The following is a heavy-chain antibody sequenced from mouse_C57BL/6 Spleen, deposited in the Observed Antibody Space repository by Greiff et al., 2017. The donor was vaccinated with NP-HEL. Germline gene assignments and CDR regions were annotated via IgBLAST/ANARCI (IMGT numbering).Heavy chain of an antibody. CDR1: GYTFTSYW. V-gene: IGHV1-55*01. Sequence: QVQLQQPGAELVKPGASVKMSCKASGYTFTSYWITWVKQRPGQGLEWIGDLYPGSGSTNYNEKFKSKATLTVDTSSSTAYMQLSSLTSEDSAVYYCARSYYGKGYAMDYWGQGTSVTVSS. CDR3: ARSYYGKGYAMDY. J-gene: IGHJ4*01. CDR2: LYPGSGST. D-gene: IGHD2-10*01.